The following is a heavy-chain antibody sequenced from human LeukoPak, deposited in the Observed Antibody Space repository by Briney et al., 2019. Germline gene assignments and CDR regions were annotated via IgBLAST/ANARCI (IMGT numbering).Heavy chain of an antibody. CDR2: IKQDGSEK. CDR1: GFTFSSYW. D-gene: IGHD6-13*01. J-gene: IGHJ4*02. V-gene: IGHV3-7*01. Sequence: GGSLRLSCAASGFTFSSYWMTWVRQAPGKGLEWVANIKQDGSEKYYVDSVKGRFTISRDKSKNTLYLQMNSLRPEDTAVYYCAKQREGSSWSPDYWGQGTLVTVSS. CDR3: AKQREGSSWSPDY.